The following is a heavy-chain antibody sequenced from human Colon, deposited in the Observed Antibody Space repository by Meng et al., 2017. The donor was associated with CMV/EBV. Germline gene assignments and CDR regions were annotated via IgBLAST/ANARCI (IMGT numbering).Heavy chain of an antibody. V-gene: IGHV3-30*02. J-gene: IGHJ6*02. CDR1: GFTFGSYV. CDR3: TKAWGPDSVTGTPGDYYYYYAMDV. D-gene: IGHD1-1*01. Sequence: GGFLRLSCAASGFTFGSYVMHWVRQAPGKGLEWVSFIRYDGATQSYADSVKGRFTISRDNSKNTLSLQMNSLRPEDTAVYYCTKAWGPDSVTGTPGDYYYYYAMDVWGQGTTVTVSS. CDR2: IRYDGATQ.